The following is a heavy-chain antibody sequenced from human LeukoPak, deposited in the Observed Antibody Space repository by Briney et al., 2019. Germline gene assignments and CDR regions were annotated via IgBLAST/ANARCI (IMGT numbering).Heavy chain of an antibody. CDR3: ARYSGSLPVDY. D-gene: IGHD1-26*01. V-gene: IGHV4-39*07. CDR2: IYYSGST. CDR1: GGSISSSSYY. J-gene: IGHJ4*02. Sequence: PSETLSLTCTVSGGSISSSSYYWGWIRQPPGKGLEWIGSIYYSGSTYYNPSLKSRVTISVDTSKNQFSLKLSSVTAADTAVYYCARYSGSLPVDYWGQGTLVTVSS.